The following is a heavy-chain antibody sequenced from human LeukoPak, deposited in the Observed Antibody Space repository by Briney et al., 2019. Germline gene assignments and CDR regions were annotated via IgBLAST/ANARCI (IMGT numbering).Heavy chain of an antibody. J-gene: IGHJ4*02. CDR1: GLSLSTRGMC. V-gene: IGHV2-70*11. CDR3: ARISLTDSSGYYYY. CDR2: SDWDDDK. D-gene: IGHD3-22*01. Sequence: RVSGPTLVNPTQTLTLTCTFSGLSLSTRGMCVSWIRQPPGKALEWLSRSDWDDDKYYSTSLKTRLTISKDTSKNQVVLTMTNMDPVDTATYYCARISLTDSSGYYYYWGQGTLVTVSS.